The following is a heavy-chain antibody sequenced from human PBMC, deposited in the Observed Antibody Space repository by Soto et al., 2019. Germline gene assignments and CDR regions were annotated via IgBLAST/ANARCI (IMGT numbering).Heavy chain of an antibody. CDR2: IYSGGST. V-gene: IGHV3-66*01. J-gene: IGHJ6*03. Sequence: ESGGGLVQPGGSLRLSCAASGFTVSSNYMSWVRQAPGKGLEWVSVIYSGGSTYYADSVKGRFTISRDNSKNTLYLQMNSLRAEDTAVYYCARDPDSSGWPHYYYMDVWGKGTTVTVSS. CDR1: GFTVSSNY. D-gene: IGHD6-19*01. CDR3: ARDPDSSGWPHYYYMDV.